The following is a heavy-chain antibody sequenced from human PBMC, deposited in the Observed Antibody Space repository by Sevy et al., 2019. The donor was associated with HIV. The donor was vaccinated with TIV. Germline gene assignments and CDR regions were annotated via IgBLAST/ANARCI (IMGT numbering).Heavy chain of an antibody. CDR1: GFDFSIYS. Sequence: GGSLRLSCAASGFDFSIYSMSWVRQAPGKGLEWVSTLSFGGGKINYADSVKGRFTISRDNSKNSVYLQMNNMRVEDTAVYYCAREGCTKPHDYWGQGTLVTVSS. CDR3: AREGCTKPHDY. CDR2: LSFGGGKI. V-gene: IGHV3-23*01. D-gene: IGHD2-8*01. J-gene: IGHJ4*02.